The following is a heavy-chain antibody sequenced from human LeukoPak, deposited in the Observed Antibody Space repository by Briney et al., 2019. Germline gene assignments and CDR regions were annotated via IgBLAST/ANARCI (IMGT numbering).Heavy chain of an antibody. V-gene: IGHV3-23*01. J-gene: IGHJ4*02. CDR2: ISGSGGST. CDR1: GFTFSSYA. CDR3: AKDRASVYYYDSSGYYYFDY. D-gene: IGHD3-22*01. Sequence: PGGSLRLSCAASGFTFSSYAMSWVRQAPGKGLEWVSAISGSGGSTYYADSVKGRFTISRDNSKNTLYLQMNSLRAEDTAVYYCAKDRASVYYYDSSGYYYFDYWGQGTLVTVSS.